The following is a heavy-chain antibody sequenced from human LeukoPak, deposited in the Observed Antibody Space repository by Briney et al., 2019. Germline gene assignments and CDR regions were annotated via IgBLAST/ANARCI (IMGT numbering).Heavy chain of an antibody. CDR2: ISGSGGST. V-gene: IGHV3-23*01. Sequence: GGSLRLSCAASGFKFNTYIMNWIRQAPGKGLEWVSAISGSGGSTYYADSVKGRFTISRDNSKNTLYLQMNSLRAEDTAVYYCAKDTHYYDSSGYYSLWDYWGQGTLVTVSS. J-gene: IGHJ4*02. D-gene: IGHD3-22*01. CDR1: GFKFNTYI. CDR3: AKDTHYYDSSGYYSLWDY.